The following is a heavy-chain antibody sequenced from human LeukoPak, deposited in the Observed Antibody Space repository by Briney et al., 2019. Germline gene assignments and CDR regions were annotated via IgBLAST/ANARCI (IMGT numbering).Heavy chain of an antibody. CDR3: ARHSIYKDRSGYSSYN. V-gene: IGHV1-69*02. J-gene: IGHJ5*01. CDR2: IIPILGVA. D-gene: IGHD3-22*01. CDR1: GGTLSSYT. Sequence: SVKVSCKASGGTLSSYTISWVRQAPGQGVEWRGGIIPILGVANYAQKFQGRVTISPDKSPSTTYMGRSSLRSLGTAVVCCARHSIYKDRSGYSSYN.